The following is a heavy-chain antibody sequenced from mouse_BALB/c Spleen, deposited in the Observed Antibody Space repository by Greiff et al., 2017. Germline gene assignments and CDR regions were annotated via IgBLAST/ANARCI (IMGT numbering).Heavy chain of an antibody. Sequence: EVQRVESGPGLVKPSQSLSLTCSVTGYSITSGYYWNWIRQFPGNKLEWMGYISYDGSNNYNPSLKNRISITRDTSKNQFFLKLNSVTTEDTATYYCARETTVVAEAMDYWGQGTSVTVSS. J-gene: IGHJ4*01. CDR1: GYSITSGYY. D-gene: IGHD1-1*01. V-gene: IGHV3-6*02. CDR3: ARETTVVAEAMDY. CDR2: ISYDGSN.